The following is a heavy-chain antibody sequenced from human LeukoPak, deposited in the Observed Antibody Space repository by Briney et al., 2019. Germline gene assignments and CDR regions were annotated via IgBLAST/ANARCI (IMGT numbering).Heavy chain of an antibody. J-gene: IGHJ6*04. CDR1: GFTFSSYG. CDR2: IRSDGSNK. V-gene: IGHV3-30*02. Sequence: GGSLRLSCAASGFTFSSYGMHWVRQAPGKGLEWVAFIRSDGSNKYYADSVKGRFTIFRDSFENSLYLQMNSLRAEDTAVYYCAELGITMIGGVWGKGTTVTISS. D-gene: IGHD3-10*02. CDR3: AELGITMIGGV.